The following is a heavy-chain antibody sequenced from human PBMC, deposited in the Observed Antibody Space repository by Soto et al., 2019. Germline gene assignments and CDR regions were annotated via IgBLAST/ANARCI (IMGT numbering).Heavy chain of an antibody. CDR2: INAGNGNT. J-gene: IGHJ6*02. V-gene: IGHV1-3*01. Sequence: ASVKVSCKASGYTFTGYAMHWVRQAPGQRLEWMGWINAGNGNTKYSQKFQGRVTITRDTSASTAYMELSSLRSEDTAVYYCGRHYGRVRCYSCAMHVWGQGTTVTV. D-gene: IGHD2-15*01. CDR1: GYTFTGYA. CDR3: GRHYGRVRCYSCAMHV.